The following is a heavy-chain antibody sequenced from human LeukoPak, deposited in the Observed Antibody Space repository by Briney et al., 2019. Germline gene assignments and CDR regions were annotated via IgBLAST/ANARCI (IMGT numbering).Heavy chain of an antibody. Sequence: GGSLRLSCAASGFTFSNYWMSWVRQAPGKGLEWVANMRQDGSEKYYVDSMRGRFTISRDNAKNSLYLQMSSLRAEDTAVYYCARSTAGLDYWGQGTLVTVSS. J-gene: IGHJ4*02. V-gene: IGHV3-7*01. CDR3: ARSTAGLDY. D-gene: IGHD1-1*01. CDR1: GFTFSNYW. CDR2: MRQDGSEK.